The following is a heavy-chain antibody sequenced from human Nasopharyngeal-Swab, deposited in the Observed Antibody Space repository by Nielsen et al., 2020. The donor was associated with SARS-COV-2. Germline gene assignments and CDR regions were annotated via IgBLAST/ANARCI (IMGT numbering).Heavy chain of an antibody. V-gene: IGHV3-48*03. CDR2: ISSSGSTI. CDR3: ARETYSSGWYLAFDI. CDR1: GFTFSSYE. J-gene: IGHJ3*02. Sequence: GGSLRLSCAASGFTFSSYEMNWVRQAPRKGLEWVSYISSSGSTIYYADSVKGRFTISRDNAKNSLYLQMNSLRAEDTAVYYCARETYSSGWYLAFDIWGQGTMVTVSS. D-gene: IGHD6-19*01.